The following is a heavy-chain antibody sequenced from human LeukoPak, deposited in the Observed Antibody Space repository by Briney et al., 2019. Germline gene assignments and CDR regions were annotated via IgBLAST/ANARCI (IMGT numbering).Heavy chain of an antibody. CDR3: ARVGRVGSYYYGMDV. J-gene: IGHJ6*02. CDR2: ICPGDSDT. Sequence: GESLKISCMGSGFSFTSYWVGWVRQMPGKGLEWMGIICPGDSDTRYSPSFQGQVTISADKSISTAYLQWSSLKASDTAMYYCARVGRVGSYYYGMDVWGQGTTVTVSS. D-gene: IGHD3-10*01. V-gene: IGHV5-51*01. CDR1: GFSFTSYW.